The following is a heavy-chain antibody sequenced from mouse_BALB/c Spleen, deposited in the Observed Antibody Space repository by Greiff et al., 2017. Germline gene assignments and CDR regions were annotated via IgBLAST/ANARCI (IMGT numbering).Heavy chain of an antibody. CDR1: GYTFTSYW. V-gene: IGHV1S81*02. Sequence: QVQLQQPGAELVKPGASVKLSCKASGYTFTSYWMHWVKQRPGQGLEWIGEINPSNGRTNYNEKFKSKATLTVDKSSSTAYMQLSSLTSEDSAVYYCARDLLLRYYFDYWGQGTTLTVSS. D-gene: IGHD1-1*01. CDR2: INPSNGRT. CDR3: ARDLLLRYYFDY. J-gene: IGHJ2*01.